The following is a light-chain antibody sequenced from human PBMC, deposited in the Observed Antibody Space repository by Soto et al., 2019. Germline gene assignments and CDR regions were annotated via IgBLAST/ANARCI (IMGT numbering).Light chain of an antibody. Sequence: ALTQPASVSGSPGQSITISCTGTSSDVGGYNYVSWYQQHPGKAPKLMIYEVSNRPSGVSNRFSGSKSGNTASLTISGLQAEDEADYYCSSYTSSSTLVFGGGTKVTVL. J-gene: IGLJ2*01. CDR3: SSYTSSSTLV. V-gene: IGLV2-14*01. CDR1: SSDVGGYNY. CDR2: EVS.